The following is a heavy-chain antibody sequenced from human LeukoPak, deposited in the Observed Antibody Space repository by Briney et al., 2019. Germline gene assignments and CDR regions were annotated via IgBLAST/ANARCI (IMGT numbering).Heavy chain of an antibody. V-gene: IGHV1-2*02. D-gene: IGHD1-26*01. CDR1: GYTFTGYY. CDR3: ARFARGGSHLGRNAFDI. CDR2: INPNSGGT. J-gene: IGHJ3*02. Sequence: ASVKVSCKASGYTFTGYYMHWVRQAPGQGLEWMGWINPNSGGTNYAQKFQGRVTMTRDTSISTAYMELSRLRSDDTAVYYCARFARGGSHLGRNAFDIWGQGTMVTVSS.